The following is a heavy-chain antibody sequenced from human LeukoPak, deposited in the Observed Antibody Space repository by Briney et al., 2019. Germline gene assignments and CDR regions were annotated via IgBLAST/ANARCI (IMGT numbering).Heavy chain of an antibody. Sequence: PGGSLRLSCAASGFTFSDYYMTWIRQAPGKGLEWLSSISRSSSHRYYADSVKGRFTISRDNARNSVDLHLKSLRAEDTAVYYCATLMVGPTDPHDYWGQGTQVSVSS. V-gene: IGHV3-11*06. CDR2: ISRSSSHR. J-gene: IGHJ4*02. D-gene: IGHD1-26*01. CDR1: GFTFSDYY. CDR3: ATLMVGPTDPHDY.